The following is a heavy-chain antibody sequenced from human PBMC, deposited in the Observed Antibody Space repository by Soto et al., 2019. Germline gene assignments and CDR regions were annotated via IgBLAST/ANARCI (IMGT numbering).Heavy chain of an antibody. D-gene: IGHD3-10*01. CDR1: VFTFSSYG. CDR3: ARGHYGSGSYYNYWFDP. Sequence: WGSLRVSCSASVFTFSSYGMHWCRQAPGKGLEWVAVIWYDGSNKYYADSVKGRFTISRDNSKNTLYLQMNSLRAEDTAVYYCARGHYGSGSYYNYWFDPWGQGTLVTVSS. CDR2: IWYDGSNK. J-gene: IGHJ5*02. V-gene: IGHV3-33*01.